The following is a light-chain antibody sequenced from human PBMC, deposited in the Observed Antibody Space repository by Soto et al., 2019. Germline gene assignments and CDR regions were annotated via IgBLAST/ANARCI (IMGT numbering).Light chain of an antibody. J-gene: IGKJ1*01. CDR1: QSILSW. CDR2: AAS. Sequence: IHMAQSPSTLSASVGDRVTITCLASQSILSWCAWYQVKPGKAPKLLIFAASTLQSGVPSRFSGSASGTDFTLTISSLQPEDFATYYCLQDYNYPRTFGQGTKVDIK. CDR3: LQDYNYPRT. V-gene: IGKV1-6*01.